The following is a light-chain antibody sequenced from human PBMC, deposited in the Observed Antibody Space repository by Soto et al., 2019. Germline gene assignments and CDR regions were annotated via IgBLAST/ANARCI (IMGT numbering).Light chain of an antibody. CDR2: DVH. CDR3: NSYTSSGTVI. Sequence: QSVLTQPASVSGSPGQSITISCTGGSSDVGGYDYVSWFQQHPGKAPKLVIYDVHNRPLGVSRRFSGSKSGNTASLTISGLQAEDEADYYCNSYTSSGTVIFGGGTQLTVL. J-gene: IGLJ2*01. CDR1: SSDVGGYDY. V-gene: IGLV2-14*01.